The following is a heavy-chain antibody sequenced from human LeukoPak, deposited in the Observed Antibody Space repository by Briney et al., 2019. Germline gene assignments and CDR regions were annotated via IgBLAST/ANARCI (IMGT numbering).Heavy chain of an antibody. CDR2: IKSDGSST. CDR3: TRPFYLEAFDI. V-gene: IGHV3-74*01. CDR1: GFTFSSYW. J-gene: IGHJ3*02. Sequence: GGSLRLSRAASGFTFSSYWMEWVRQAPGKGLVWVSRIKSDGSSTSYADSVKGRFTISRDNAKNTLYLQMNSLRAEDTAVYYCTRPFYLEAFDIWGQGTMVTVSS.